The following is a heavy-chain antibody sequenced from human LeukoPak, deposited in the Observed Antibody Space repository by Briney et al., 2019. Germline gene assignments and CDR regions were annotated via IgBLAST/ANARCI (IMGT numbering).Heavy chain of an antibody. CDR1: GGSISSSSYY. CDR2: IYYGGVT. J-gene: IGHJ5*02. D-gene: IGHD6-13*01. V-gene: IGHV4-61*05. CDR3: ANRIAAGGQNWFDP. Sequence: PSETLSLTCTVSGGSISSSSYYWSWLRQPPGKGLEWIGYIYYGGVTKYNPSLTSRVTISVDTSKNQFSLKLSSVTAADTAVYYCANRIAAGGQNWFDPWGQGILVTVSS.